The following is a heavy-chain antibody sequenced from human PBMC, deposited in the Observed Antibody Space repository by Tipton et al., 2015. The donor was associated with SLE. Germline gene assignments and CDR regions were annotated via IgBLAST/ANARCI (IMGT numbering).Heavy chain of an antibody. V-gene: IGHV4-39*07. Sequence: TLSLTCTVSGGSISSNSYYWGWIRQPPGKGLEYIGSVYYSGATYYNPSLKSRVFISVDTSKSQFSLQLSSVIAADTAVYYCARSVRVWGQGILVTVSS. D-gene: IGHD5/OR15-5a*01. CDR1: GGSISSNSYY. J-gene: IGHJ4*02. CDR2: VYYSGAT. CDR3: ARSVRV.